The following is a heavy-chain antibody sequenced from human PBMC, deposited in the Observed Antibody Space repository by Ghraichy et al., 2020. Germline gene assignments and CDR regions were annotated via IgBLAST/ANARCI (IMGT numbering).Heavy chain of an antibody. D-gene: IGHD3-22*01. V-gene: IGHV3-73*01. CDR3: TRLDDRSAISTGSFAD. CDR2: VRSKANGYAT. J-gene: IGHJ4*02. Sequence: GGSLRLSCAASGFTFSDSAIHWVRQASGRGLEWVGRVRSKANGYATTYAASVKGRFTISRDESKNTASLQMNSLKTEDTAIYYCTRLDDRSAISTGSFADWGQGTLVTVSS. CDR1: GFTFSDSA.